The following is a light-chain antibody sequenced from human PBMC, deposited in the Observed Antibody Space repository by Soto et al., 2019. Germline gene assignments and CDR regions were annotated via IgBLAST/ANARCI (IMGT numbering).Light chain of an antibody. V-gene: IGKV3-15*01. CDR3: LQYNNWPYT. Sequence: EIVMTQSPATLSVSPGERGTLSCRASQSVSSNLLWYQQKPGQAPRLLVYGASSRASGIPARFSGSGSGTEFTLTISSLQSEDFAVYYCLQYNNWPYTFGQGTRLGIK. CDR1: QSVSSN. J-gene: IGKJ2*01. CDR2: GAS.